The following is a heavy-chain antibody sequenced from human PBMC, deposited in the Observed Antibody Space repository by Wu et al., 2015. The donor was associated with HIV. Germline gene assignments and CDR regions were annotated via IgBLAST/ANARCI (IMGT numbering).Heavy chain of an antibody. V-gene: IGHV1-2*02. CDR2: INPNSGGT. D-gene: IGHD3-22*01. CDR3: ARPSHYYDSSGYYRD. CDR1: GYTFTGYY. Sequence: QVQLVQSGAEVKKPGASVKVSCKASGYTFTGYYMHWVRQAPGQGLEWMGWINPNSGGTNYAQKFQGRVTMTRDTSISTAYMELSRLRSDDTAVYYCARPSHYYDSSGYYRDWGQGTLVTVSS. J-gene: IGHJ4*02.